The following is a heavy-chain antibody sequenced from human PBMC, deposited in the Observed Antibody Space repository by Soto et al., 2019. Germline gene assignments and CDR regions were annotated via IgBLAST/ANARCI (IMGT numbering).Heavy chain of an antibody. CDR2: FDPEDGET. J-gene: IGHJ3*02. V-gene: IGHV1-24*01. D-gene: IGHD3-22*01. CDR3: ATVRMAHYYDSSGSDAFDI. CDR1: GYTLTELS. Sequence: QVQLLQSGAEVKKPGASVKVSCKVSGYTLTELSMHWVRQAPGKGLEWMGGFDPEDGETIYAQKFQGRVTMTEDTSTDTAYMELSSLRSEDTAVYYCATVRMAHYYDSSGSDAFDIWGQGTMVTVSS.